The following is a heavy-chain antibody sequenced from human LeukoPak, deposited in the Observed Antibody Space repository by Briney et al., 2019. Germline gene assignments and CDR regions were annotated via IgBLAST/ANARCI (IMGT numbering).Heavy chain of an antibody. CDR2: INPSGGST. V-gene: IGHV1-46*01. D-gene: IGHD5-12*01. J-gene: IGHJ4*02. CDR3: ARVRSATDSGYAIFDY. Sequence: ASVKVSCKASGYTFTSYYMHWVRQAPGQGLEWMGIINPSGGSTSYAQKFQGRVTMTRDTSTSTVYMELSSPRSEDTAVYYCARVRSATDSGYAIFDYWGQGTLVTVSS. CDR1: GYTFTSYY.